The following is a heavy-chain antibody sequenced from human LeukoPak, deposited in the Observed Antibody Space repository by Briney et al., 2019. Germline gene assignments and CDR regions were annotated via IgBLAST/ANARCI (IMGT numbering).Heavy chain of an antibody. J-gene: IGHJ4*02. V-gene: IGHV1-2*02. CDR1: GYTFTGYH. D-gene: IGHD2-15*01. CDR2: INPNSGGT. Sequence: RASVKVSCKTSGYTFTGYHMHWMRQAPGQGLEWMGWINPNSGGTNYAQKFQGRVTMTSDTSISTAYMELSSLRSDDTAVYYCARGLALLEPRFDYWGQGTLVTVSS. CDR3: ARGLALLEPRFDY.